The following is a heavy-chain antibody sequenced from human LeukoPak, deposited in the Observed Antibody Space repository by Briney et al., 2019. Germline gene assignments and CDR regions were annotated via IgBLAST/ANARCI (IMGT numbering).Heavy chain of an antibody. CDR2: IIPIFGTA. Sequence: EASVKVSCKASGGTFSSYAISWVRQAPGQGLEWMGGIIPIFGTANYAQKFQGRVTITAGESTSTAYMELSSLRSEDTAVYYCAARDYGSGSYLSASVDYWGQGTLVTVSS. D-gene: IGHD3-10*01. J-gene: IGHJ4*02. CDR1: GGTFSSYA. V-gene: IGHV1-69*13. CDR3: AARDYGSGSYLSASVDY.